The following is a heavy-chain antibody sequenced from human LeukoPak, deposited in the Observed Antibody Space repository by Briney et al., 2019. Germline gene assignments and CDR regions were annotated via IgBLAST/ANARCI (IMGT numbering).Heavy chain of an antibody. CDR3: ARLYYYDSTGNYRPFDY. J-gene: IGHJ4*02. CDR1: GFSLRTRGVG. CDR2: IYRADDK. D-gene: IGHD3-22*01. V-gene: IGHV2-5*02. Sequence: SGPTLVNPTQTLTLTCTFSGFSLRTRGVGVGWIRQPPGKALEWLALIYRADDKRYSPSLKSRLTITKDTSKNHVLLEMTNVDPVDTATYYCARLYYYDSTGNYRPFDYWGQGALVTVSS.